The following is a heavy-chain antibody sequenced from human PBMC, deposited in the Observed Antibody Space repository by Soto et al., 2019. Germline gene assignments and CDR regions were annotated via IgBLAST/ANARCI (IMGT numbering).Heavy chain of an antibody. D-gene: IGHD5-18*01. J-gene: IGHJ4*02. Sequence: GGSLRLSCAASGFTFSSYGMHWVRQAPGKGLEWVAVISYDGSNKYYADSVKGRFTISRDNSKNTLYLQMNSLRAEDTAVYYCAKERRDRQLWLCIDNWGQGTLVTVSS. CDR3: AKERRDRQLWLCIDN. CDR1: GFTFSSYG. CDR2: ISYDGSNK. V-gene: IGHV3-30*18.